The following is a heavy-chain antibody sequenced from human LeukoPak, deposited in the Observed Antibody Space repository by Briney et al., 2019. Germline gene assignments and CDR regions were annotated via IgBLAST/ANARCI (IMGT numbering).Heavy chain of an antibody. CDR2: INSDGSSI. CDR1: GFTFSSHW. D-gene: IGHD1-7*01. CDR3: ARVGGLRYNWNYLFDY. V-gene: IGHV3-74*01. Sequence: GGSLRLSCAASGFTFSSHWMHWVRQAPGKGLVWVSRINSDGSSISYADSVKGRFTISRDNAKNTLYLQMDSLRAEDTAVYYCARVGGLRYNWNYLFDYWGQGTLVTVSS. J-gene: IGHJ4*02.